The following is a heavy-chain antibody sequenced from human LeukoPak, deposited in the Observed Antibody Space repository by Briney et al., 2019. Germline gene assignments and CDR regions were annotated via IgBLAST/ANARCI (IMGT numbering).Heavy chain of an antibody. Sequence: GGSLRLSCAASGFTFSSYGMHWVRQAPGKGLVWVSLIKTDAITTIYADSVKGRFTVSRDHAKNTMDLQLNSLRAEDTALYYCARVNYGSGSYTYYFDYWGQGTLVTVSS. J-gene: IGHJ4*02. CDR3: ARVNYGSGSYTYYFDY. CDR2: IKTDAITT. CDR1: GFTFSSYG. D-gene: IGHD3-10*01. V-gene: IGHV3-74*01.